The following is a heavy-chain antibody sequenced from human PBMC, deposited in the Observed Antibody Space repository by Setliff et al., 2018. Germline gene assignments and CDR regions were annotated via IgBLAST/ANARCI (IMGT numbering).Heavy chain of an antibody. D-gene: IGHD3-9*01. CDR1: GYIFRDYY. V-gene: IGHV1-2*02. CDR2: INPNSGGR. J-gene: IGHJ3*01. Sequence: ASVKVSCKASGYIFRDYYIHWVRQAPGQGLEWMGWINPNSGGREYAEAFRGRVTMTGDTSIRTAFMELSGLTSDDTAVYYCAGPFDVGPYPRPIDGLDLWGQGTRVTVPS. CDR3: AGPFDVGPYPRPIDGLDL.